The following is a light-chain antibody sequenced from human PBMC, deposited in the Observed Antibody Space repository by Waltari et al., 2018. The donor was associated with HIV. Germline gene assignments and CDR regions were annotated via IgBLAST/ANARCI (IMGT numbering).Light chain of an antibody. CDR2: DVR. CDR3: TAYTSTPTDTAVV. Sequence: QSALTQPASVSGSPGQSITISCTETSSDIDGPNYVSWYQQHPGKAPKLIIYDVRTRPSGVSSRCSGSKSAITSSLTISGLQAEDEADYYCTAYTSTPTDTAVVFGGGTKLTVL. J-gene: IGLJ2*01. V-gene: IGLV2-14*03. CDR1: SSDIDGPNY.